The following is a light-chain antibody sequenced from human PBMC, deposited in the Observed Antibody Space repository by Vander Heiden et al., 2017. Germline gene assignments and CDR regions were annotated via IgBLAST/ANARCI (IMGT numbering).Light chain of an antibody. CDR3: QQYNNWPPYT. CDR2: GAS. Sequence: EIVLPPSPAPLSVSPGARATLSCRASQSVSSNFAWYQQKPGQAPRLLIYGASTRATGIPARFSGSGYGTEFTLTISSLQSEDFAVYYCQQYNNWPPYTFGQWTKLEIK. V-gene: IGKV3-15*01. J-gene: IGKJ2*01. CDR1: QSVSSN.